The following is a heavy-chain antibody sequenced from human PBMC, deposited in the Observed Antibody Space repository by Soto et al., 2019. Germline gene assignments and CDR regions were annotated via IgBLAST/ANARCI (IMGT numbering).Heavy chain of an antibody. CDR2: IYHSGSS. CDR1: GAPISTSKG. Sequence: PSETLSPSCAASGAPISTSKGGSWVRQPPGKGLEWIGEIYHSGSSNYKPSLKSRVNISVDNFKNQFSLELSSVTAADTAVYYCATYCSGGSCYLDYWGQGTLVTVS. D-gene: IGHD2-15*01. CDR3: ATYCSGGSCYLDY. J-gene: IGHJ4*02. V-gene: IGHV4-4*02.